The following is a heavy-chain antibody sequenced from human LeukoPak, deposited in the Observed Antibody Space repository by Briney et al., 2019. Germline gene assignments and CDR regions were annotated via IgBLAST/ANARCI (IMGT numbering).Heavy chain of an antibody. V-gene: IGHV3-69-1*01. CDR2: IGSDNKP. CDR3: ARGGVGCFDY. Sequence: PGGSLRLSCEASGFTFSAYAMTWVRQAPGQGLEWVSSIGSDNKPHYSESVKGRFAISRDNAKDTVYLQMNSLRAEDTAVYYCARGGVGCFDYWGQGALVTVSS. D-gene: IGHD6-19*01. CDR1: GFTFSAYA. J-gene: IGHJ4*02.